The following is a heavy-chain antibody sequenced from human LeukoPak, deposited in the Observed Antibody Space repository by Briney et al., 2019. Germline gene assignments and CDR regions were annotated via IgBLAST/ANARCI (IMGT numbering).Heavy chain of an antibody. V-gene: IGHV3-23*01. CDR2: ISDSGGST. CDR3: AKDLSRAVAADWFDP. D-gene: IGHD6-19*01. J-gene: IGHJ5*02. Sequence: PGGSLRLSSAASGFTFSNNDMSWVRQAPGQGLKWVCSISDSGGSTYYADSVKGRFTISRDNSKNTLYLQMTNLRAADTDVYYCAKDLSRAVAADWFDPWDQGSLVTVSS. CDR1: GFTFSNND.